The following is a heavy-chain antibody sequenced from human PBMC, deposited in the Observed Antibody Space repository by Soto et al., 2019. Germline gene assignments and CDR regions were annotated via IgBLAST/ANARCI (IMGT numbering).Heavy chain of an antibody. CDR3: AIRAWHSYYAIDV. V-gene: IGHV3-30*09. D-gene: IGHD1-26*01. J-gene: IGHJ6*02. CDR1: GFKVTDFA. CDR2: IAYDGSEK. Sequence: GQLVESGGGEVQPGRSLRLSCAASGFKVTDFALHWVRQAPGKGLEWVAIIAYDGSEKHYAYSVNGRFAISRDNPKNTLYLEMNSLTPEDTAVYLCAIRAWHSYYAIDVWGQGTTVTVFS.